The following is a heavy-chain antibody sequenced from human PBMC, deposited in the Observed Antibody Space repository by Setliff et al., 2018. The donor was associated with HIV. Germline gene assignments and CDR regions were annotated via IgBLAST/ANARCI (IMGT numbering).Heavy chain of an antibody. CDR1: GFTFSSYW. V-gene: IGHV3-7*01. CDR3: AREARLGSNDDAFDI. D-gene: IGHD3-9*01. Sequence: GGSLRLSCAASGFTFSSYWMSWVRQAPGKGLEWVANIKQDGSEKYYADSVKGRFSISRDNAKNSLYLQMNNLIDEDTAVYFCAREARLGSNDDAFDIWGQGTMVTVSS. CDR2: IKQDGSEK. J-gene: IGHJ3*02.